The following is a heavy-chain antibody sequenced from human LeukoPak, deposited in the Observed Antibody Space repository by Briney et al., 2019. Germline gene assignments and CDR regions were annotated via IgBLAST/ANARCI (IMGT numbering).Heavy chain of an antibody. CDR3: ARDSSGYQ. V-gene: IGHV3-7*01. CDR2: IKEDGSEK. J-gene: IGHJ4*02. D-gene: IGHD3-22*01. CDR1: GFTFSTYW. Sequence: QPGGSLRLSCAASGFTFSTYWMSCVRQAPGKGLEWVANIKEDGSEKYYGDSVKGRFTISRDNAKNSLYLQMNSLRAEDTAVYYCARDSSGYQWGQGTLVTVSS.